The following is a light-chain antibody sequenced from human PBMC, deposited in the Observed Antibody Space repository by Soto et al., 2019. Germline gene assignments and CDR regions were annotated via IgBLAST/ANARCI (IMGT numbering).Light chain of an antibody. Sequence: DIQMTQSPSTLSASVGDRVAITCRASQSISIWLAWYQKKPGKAPKLLIYNASSLESGVPSRFRGGGSGTEFTLTISSMQPDDFATYYCQQYNDYSWTFGQGTKVEIK. J-gene: IGKJ1*01. CDR2: NAS. CDR3: QQYNDYSWT. CDR1: QSISIW. V-gene: IGKV1-5*03.